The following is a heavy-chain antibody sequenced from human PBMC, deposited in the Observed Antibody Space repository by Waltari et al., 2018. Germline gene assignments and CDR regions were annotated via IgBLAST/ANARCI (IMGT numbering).Heavy chain of an antibody. V-gene: IGHV4-38-2*01. CDR2: IYHSGST. D-gene: IGHD3-10*01. CDR3: ARQLPMVQGAAADY. Sequence: QVQLQESGPGLVKPSETLSLTCAVSGYSISSGYYWGWIRQPPGKGLEWIGSIYHSGSTYYNPSLKSRVTISVDTSKNQFSLKLSSVTAADTAVYYCARQLPMVQGAAADYWGQGTLVTVSS. J-gene: IGHJ4*02. CDR1: GYSISSGYY.